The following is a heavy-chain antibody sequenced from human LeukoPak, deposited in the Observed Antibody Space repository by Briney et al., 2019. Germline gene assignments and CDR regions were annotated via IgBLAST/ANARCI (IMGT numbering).Heavy chain of an antibody. V-gene: IGHV3-23*01. CDR3: ARSLSRSPGY. CDR2: ISGSGGST. Sequence: GGSRSPSGPAPGSTLASYAISWAGQPQGKGREWVSAISGSGGSTYYADSVKGRFTISRDNAKNSLYLQMNSLRAEDTAVYYCARSLSRSPGYWGQGTLVTVSS. D-gene: IGHD1-26*01. CDR1: GSTLASYA. J-gene: IGHJ4*02.